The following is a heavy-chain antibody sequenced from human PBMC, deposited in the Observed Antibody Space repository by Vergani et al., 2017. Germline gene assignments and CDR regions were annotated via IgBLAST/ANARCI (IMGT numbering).Heavy chain of an antibody. CDR1: GGSISSSSYY. CDR3: ANLNWGHFDY. CDR2: IYYSGST. J-gene: IGHJ4*02. D-gene: IGHD7-27*01. V-gene: IGHV4-39*01. Sequence: QLQLQESGPGLVKPSETLSLTCTVSGGSISSSSYYWGWIRQPPGKGLEWIGRIYYSGSTYYNPSLKSRVPISVDTSKNQFSLKLSSVTVADTAVYYCANLNWGHFDYWGQGTLVTVSS.